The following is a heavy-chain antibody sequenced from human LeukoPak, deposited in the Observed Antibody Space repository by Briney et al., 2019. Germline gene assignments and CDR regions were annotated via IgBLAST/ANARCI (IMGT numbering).Heavy chain of an antibody. J-gene: IGHJ4*02. Sequence: SETLSLTCTVSGYSISSGYYWGWIRQPPGRGLEWIGSIYHSGSTYYNPSLKSRVTISVDTSKNQFSLKLSSVTAADTAVYYCARVWFGGIRPYYFDYWGQGTLVTVSS. CDR2: IYHSGST. CDR3: ARVWFGGIRPYYFDY. CDR1: GYSISSGYY. D-gene: IGHD3-10*01. V-gene: IGHV4-38-2*02.